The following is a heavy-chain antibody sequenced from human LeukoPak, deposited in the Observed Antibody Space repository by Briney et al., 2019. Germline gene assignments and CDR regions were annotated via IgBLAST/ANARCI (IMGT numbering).Heavy chain of an antibody. J-gene: IGHJ4*02. CDR1: GGSISGYY. CDR2: IYGSGST. Sequence: SETQSLTCTVSGGSISGYYWSWIRQPAGQGLEWIGRIYGSGSTNYNPSMKSRVTMSVDTSKNQFSLRLSTVTAADTAMYYCASVSRGYYIDSWGQGTLVTVSS. D-gene: IGHD3-22*01. V-gene: IGHV4-4*07. CDR3: ASVSRGYYIDS.